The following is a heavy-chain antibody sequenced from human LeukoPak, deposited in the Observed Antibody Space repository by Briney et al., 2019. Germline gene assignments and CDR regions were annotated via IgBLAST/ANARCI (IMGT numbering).Heavy chain of an antibody. V-gene: IGHV3-74*01. CDR3: ARKNVVAHAFDI. CDR2: INGDGSAT. J-gene: IGHJ3*02. CDR1: GFTFSSYW. D-gene: IGHD2-15*01. Sequence: PGGSLRLSCAASGFTFSSYWMHWVRQVPGKGLAWVSRINGDGSATAYADSVKGRFTISKDNANNTLYLQTNSLRAEDMAVYYCARKNVVAHAFDIWGQGTMVTVSS.